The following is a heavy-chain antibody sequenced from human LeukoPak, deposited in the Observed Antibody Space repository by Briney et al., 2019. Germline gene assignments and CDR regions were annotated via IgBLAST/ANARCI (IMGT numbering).Heavy chain of an antibody. CDR1: GGTFSGYA. V-gene: IGHV1-69*04. Sequence: ASVKVSCKASGGTFSGYAISWVRQAPGQGLEWMGRIIPILGIANYAQKFQGRVTITADKSTSTAYMELSSLRSEDTAVYYCARARYGDLNWFDPWGQGTLVTVSS. CDR3: ARARYGDLNWFDP. CDR2: IIPILGIA. J-gene: IGHJ5*02. D-gene: IGHD4-17*01.